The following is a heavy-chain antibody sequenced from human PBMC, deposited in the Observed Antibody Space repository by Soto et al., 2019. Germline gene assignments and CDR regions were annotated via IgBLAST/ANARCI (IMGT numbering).Heavy chain of an antibody. J-gene: IGHJ4*02. CDR1: GDSVSSNSAA. CDR3: ARDPPTMKYDFDS. D-gene: IGHD1-1*01. V-gene: IGHV6-1*01. CDR2: TYYRSRWYN. Sequence: SQTLSLTCVISGDSVSSNSAAWNWIRQSPSRGLEWLGRTYYRSRWYNDYAVSVKSRITVNADTSKNQFSLQLNSVTPEDTAVYYCARDPPTMKYDFDSWGQGTLVTVSS.